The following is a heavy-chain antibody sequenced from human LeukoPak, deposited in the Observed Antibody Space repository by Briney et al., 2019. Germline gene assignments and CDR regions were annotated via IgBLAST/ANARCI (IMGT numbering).Heavy chain of an antibody. CDR1: GGSISSYY. CDR2: IYYSGST. J-gene: IGHJ4*02. D-gene: IGHD3-3*01. Sequence: PSETLSLTCTVSGGSISSYYWSWIRQPPGKGLEWIGYIYYSGSTNYNPSLKSRVTISVDTSKNQFSLKLSSVTAADTAMYYWGRGWALFDFVYGGRGPVVPVSS. V-gene: IGHV4-59*01. CDR3: GRGWALFDFVY.